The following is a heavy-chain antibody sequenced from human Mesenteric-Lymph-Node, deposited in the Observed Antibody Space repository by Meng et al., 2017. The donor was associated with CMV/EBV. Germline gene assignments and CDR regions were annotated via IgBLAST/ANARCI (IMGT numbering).Heavy chain of an antibody. CDR3: ARDPRGRLAFDI. D-gene: IGHD3-10*01. CDR1: GFTFSDYY. J-gene: IGHJ3*02. V-gene: IGHV3-11*01. Sequence: GESLKISCAASGFTFSDYYMSWIRQAPGKGLEWVSYISSSGSTIYYADSVKGRFTISRDNAKNSLYLQMNSLRAEDTAVYYCARDPRGRLAFDIWGQGTMVTVSS. CDR2: ISSSGSTI.